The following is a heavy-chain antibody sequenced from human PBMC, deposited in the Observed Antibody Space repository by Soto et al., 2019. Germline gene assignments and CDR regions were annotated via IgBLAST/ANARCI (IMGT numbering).Heavy chain of an antibody. Sequence: EVQLVESGGGLVQPGGSLRLSCAASGFTFRNFWMKWVRRAPVKGQEWVANINQDGSEKNYVDSVRGRFTIARDNAKNSLYLQMSSLRAEDTAIYYCARGAGGGNDGTFNSWGQGILVTVSS. CDR3: ARGAGGGNDGTFNS. V-gene: IGHV3-7*05. CDR2: INQDGSEK. D-gene: IGHD2-15*01. J-gene: IGHJ5*02. CDR1: GFTFRNFW.